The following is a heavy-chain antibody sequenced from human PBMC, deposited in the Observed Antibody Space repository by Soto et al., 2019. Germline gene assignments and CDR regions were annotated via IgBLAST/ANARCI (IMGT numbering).Heavy chain of an antibody. D-gene: IGHD1-1*01. CDR2: VYYSGSV. CDR3: ARHKGGNWYFFDY. J-gene: IGHJ4*01. Sequence: SETLSLTCSVSGGSISASGYYWGWIRQPPGKGLEWIGTVYYSGSVYYNSSLKSRVAISADTSKNQFSLQLTSVTAADTAVYCCARHKGGNWYFFDYWGHGTLVTVSS. CDR1: GGSISASGYY. V-gene: IGHV4-39*01.